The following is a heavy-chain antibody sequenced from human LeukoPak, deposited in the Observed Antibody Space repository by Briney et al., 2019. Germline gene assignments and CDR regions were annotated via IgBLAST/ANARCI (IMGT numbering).Heavy chain of an antibody. J-gene: IGHJ4*02. CDR2: IDPHSGGT. CDR3: ARGFSRYYYDSSGYTYYFDY. D-gene: IGHD3-22*01. V-gene: IGHV1-2*02. CDR1: GYSFIDYY. Sequence: ASVKVSCKASGYSFIDYYIHWVRQAPGQGLEWMGCIDPHSGGTKYAQKFQGRVTMTRDTSISTAYMELSRLRSDDTAVYYCARGFSRYYYDSSGYTYYFDYWGQGTLVTVSS.